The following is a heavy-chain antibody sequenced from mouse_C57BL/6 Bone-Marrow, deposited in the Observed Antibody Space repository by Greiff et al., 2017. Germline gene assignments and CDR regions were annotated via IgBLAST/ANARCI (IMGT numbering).Heavy chain of an antibody. CDR3: AANWDWYYDV. J-gene: IGHJ1*03. CDR2: INPYNGGT. Sequence: VHVKQSGPVLVKPGASVKMSCKASGYTFTDYYMNWVKQSHGQGLEWIGVINPYNGGTSYNQKFTGKATLTVDKSSSTAYMEVNSLTSEDSAVYYCAANWDWYYDVWGTGTTVTGSA. V-gene: IGHV1-19*01. CDR1: GYTFTDYY. D-gene: IGHD4-1*01.